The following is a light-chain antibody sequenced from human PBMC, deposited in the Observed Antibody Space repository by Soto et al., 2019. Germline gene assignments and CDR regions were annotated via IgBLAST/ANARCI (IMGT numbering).Light chain of an antibody. J-gene: IGKJ1*01. Sequence: EIVFTQSPCTLSLSPVERATLSCRTSQSVSDNQLAWYQQKPGQAPRLLIYDVSIRATTIPDRFSASGSGTDFTLTINRLEPEDFAVYYCQQYGSLSWTFGQGTKVDI. CDR3: QQYGSLSWT. CDR1: QSVSDNQ. V-gene: IGKV3-20*01. CDR2: DVS.